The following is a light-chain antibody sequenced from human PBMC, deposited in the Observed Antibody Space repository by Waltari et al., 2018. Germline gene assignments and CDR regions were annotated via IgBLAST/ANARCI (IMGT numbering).Light chain of an antibody. J-gene: IGLJ2*01. Sequence: QSALTQPASVSGSPGQSITISCTGTSSDVGAYNYVSWYQQHPGKDPKLMIYEVSNRTSGPANRFSGAKSGNTACLTISGLQAEDEADYYCSSYTTSSTVVFGGGTKLTVL. CDR1: SSDVGAYNY. CDR2: EVS. V-gene: IGLV2-14*01. CDR3: SSYTTSSTVV.